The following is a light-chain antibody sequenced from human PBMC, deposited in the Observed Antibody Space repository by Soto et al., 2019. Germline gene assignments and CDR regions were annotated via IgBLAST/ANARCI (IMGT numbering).Light chain of an antibody. Sequence: QSVLTQPASVSGSPGQSITISCTGTSSDVGAYEYVSWYQQHPGKAPKLLIYDVSNRPSGDSTRFSGSKPRNTASLTISGLKAEDEGDYYCTSSATRRVYVFGSGTKVTVL. CDR2: DVS. J-gene: IGLJ1*01. V-gene: IGLV2-14*03. CDR3: TSSATRRVYV. CDR1: SSDVGAYEY.